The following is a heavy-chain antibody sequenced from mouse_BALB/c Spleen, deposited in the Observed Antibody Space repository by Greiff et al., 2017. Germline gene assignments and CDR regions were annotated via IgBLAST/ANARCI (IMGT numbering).Heavy chain of an antibody. Sequence: EVMLVESGGGLVQPGGSLKLSCAASGFTFSSYTMSWVRQTPEKRLEWVAYISNGGGSTYYPDTVKGRFTISRDNAKNTLYLQMSSLKSEDTAMYYCARQGTTVAPAWFAYWGQGNLVTVSA. CDR3: ARQGTTVAPAWFAY. V-gene: IGHV5-12-2*01. D-gene: IGHD1-1*01. CDR2: ISNGGGST. J-gene: IGHJ3*01. CDR1: GFTFSSYT.